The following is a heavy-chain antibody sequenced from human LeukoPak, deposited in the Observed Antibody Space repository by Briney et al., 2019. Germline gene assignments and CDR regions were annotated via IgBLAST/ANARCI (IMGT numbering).Heavy chain of an antibody. J-gene: IGHJ6*03. CDR1: GYTFTCYY. Sequence: ASVTVSFKASGYTFTCYYMHWVRQAPGQGVEWMGWINPNSGGTTYAQTFQRRVTMTRHTSISTAYMELSRLRSDDTAVYYCASLGYCSSTSCSYYYYYMDVWGKGTTVTVSS. CDR3: ASLGYCSSTSCSYYYYYMDV. CDR2: INPNSGGT. V-gene: IGHV1-2*02. D-gene: IGHD2-2*01.